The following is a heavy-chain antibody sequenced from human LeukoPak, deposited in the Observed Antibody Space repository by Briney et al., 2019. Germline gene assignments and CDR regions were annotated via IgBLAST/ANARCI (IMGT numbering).Heavy chain of an antibody. CDR2: IIPILGIA. J-gene: IGHJ4*02. V-gene: IGHV1-69*02. CDR1: GGTFSSYT. CDR3: ARGRWDYDFWSGYYTIDY. D-gene: IGHD3-3*01. Sequence: ASVKVSCKASGGTFSSYTISWVRQAPGQGLEWMGRIIPILGIANYAQKFQGRVTITADKSTSTAYMELSSLRSEDTAVYYCARGRWDYDFWSGYYTIDYWGQGTLVTVSS.